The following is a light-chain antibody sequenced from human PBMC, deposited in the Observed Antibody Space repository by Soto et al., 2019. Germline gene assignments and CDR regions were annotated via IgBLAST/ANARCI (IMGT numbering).Light chain of an antibody. V-gene: IGLV2-14*03. CDR2: DVS. CDR1: STDIGSYNY. J-gene: IGLJ2*01. CDR3: SSYGASSTL. Sequence: QSALTQPASLSGSPGQSITISCTGTSTDIGSYNYVSWYQQHPGKAPKLMIFDVSYRPSGISDRFSGSKSGNTASLTISGLQPEGEADYYCSSYGASSTLFGGGTKRTVL.